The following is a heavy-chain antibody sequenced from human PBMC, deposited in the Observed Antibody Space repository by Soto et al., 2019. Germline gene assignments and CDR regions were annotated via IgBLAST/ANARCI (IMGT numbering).Heavy chain of an antibody. D-gene: IGHD3-9*01. CDR3: ARDRILRYFDWLLPNPDAFDI. J-gene: IGHJ3*02. V-gene: IGHV3-21*01. CDR2: ISSSSYI. CDR1: GFTFSSYS. Sequence: GGSLRLSCAASGFTFSSYSMNWVRQAPGKGLEWVSSISSSSYIYYADSVKGRFTISRDNAKNSLYLQMNSLRAEDTAVYYCARDRILRYFDWLLPNPDAFDIWGQGTMVTVSS.